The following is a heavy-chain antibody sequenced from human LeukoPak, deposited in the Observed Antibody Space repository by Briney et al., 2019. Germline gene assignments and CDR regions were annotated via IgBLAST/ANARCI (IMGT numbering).Heavy chain of an antibody. CDR1: GDSSTNTIYY. D-gene: IGHD6-19*01. CDR2: IDYSGST. V-gene: IGHV4-39*07. Sequence: SESLSLTCTVSGDSSTNTIYYWGWIRQPPGKGLEWIGSIDYSGSTYYNPSLKSRATISIDTSKNQFSLKLSSVTAADTALYYCAREYTLYRSGWFLDYWGQGTVVTVSS. J-gene: IGHJ4*02. CDR3: AREYTLYRSGWFLDY.